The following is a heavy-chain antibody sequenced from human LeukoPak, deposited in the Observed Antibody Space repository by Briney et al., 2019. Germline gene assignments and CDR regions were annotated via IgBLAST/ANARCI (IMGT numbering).Heavy chain of an antibody. D-gene: IGHD3-10*01. CDR3: ARGVDYYGV. V-gene: IGHV4-34*01. Sequence: SETLSLTCAVYGGSFSGYSWNWIRQPPVKGLEWIGEINHSGGTNYNPSLKSRVTISVDTSKKQFSLKLSSVAAADTAVYYCARGVDYYGVWGQGTLVTVSS. J-gene: IGHJ4*02. CDR1: GGSFSGYS. CDR2: INHSGGT.